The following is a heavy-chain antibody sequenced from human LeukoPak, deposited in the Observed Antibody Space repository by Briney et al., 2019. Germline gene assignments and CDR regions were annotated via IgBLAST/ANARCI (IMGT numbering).Heavy chain of an antibody. CDR3: ARELHVERDDY. V-gene: IGHV1-46*01. Sequence: GSVKVSCKASGYTFTSYYMHWVRQAPGQGLEWMGIINPSGGSTSYAQKFQGRVTMTRDTSTSTVYMELSSLRSEDTAVYYCARELHVERDDYWGQGTLVTVSS. D-gene: IGHD1-1*01. CDR1: GYTFTSYY. J-gene: IGHJ4*02. CDR2: INPSGGST.